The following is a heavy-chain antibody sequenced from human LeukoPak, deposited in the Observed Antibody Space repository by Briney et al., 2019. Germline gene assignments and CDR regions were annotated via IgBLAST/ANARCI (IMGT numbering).Heavy chain of an antibody. Sequence: PGGSLRLSCAASGFTFSTYNMNWDRQAPGKGLEWVSHITSSSTNIYYADSVKGRFTISRDNAKNALSLQMNSLRDEDTAVYYCATSGNYYLKYWGQGTLVTVSS. J-gene: IGHJ4*02. CDR2: ITSSSTNI. D-gene: IGHD1-26*01. V-gene: IGHV3-48*02. CDR1: GFTFSTYN. CDR3: ATSGNYYLKY.